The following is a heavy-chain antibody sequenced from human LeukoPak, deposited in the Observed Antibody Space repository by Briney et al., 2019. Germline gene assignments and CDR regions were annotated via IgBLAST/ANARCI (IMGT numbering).Heavy chain of an antibody. V-gene: IGHV4-4*07. D-gene: IGHD1-26*01. CDR1: GGSISSYY. CDR2: IYTSGSTDYYTSGST. Sequence: PSETLSLTCTVSGGSISSYYWSWIRQSAGKGLEWIGHIYTSGSTDYYTSGSTDYNPSLKSRVTISVDKSKNHFSLELSSVTAADTAVYYCAAFLSGTYWYFDYWGQGILVTVSS. CDR3: AAFLSGTYWYFDY. J-gene: IGHJ4*02.